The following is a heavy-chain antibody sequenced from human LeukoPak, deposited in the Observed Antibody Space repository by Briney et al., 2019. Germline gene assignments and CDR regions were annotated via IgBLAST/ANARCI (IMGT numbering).Heavy chain of an antibody. J-gene: IGHJ6*03. CDR3: ARDFAIFGVAYYYYMDV. CDR1: GFTFSSYS. V-gene: IGHV3-21*01. Sequence: PGGSLRLSCAASGFTFSSYSMNWVRQAPGKGLGWVSSISSSSSYIYYADSVKGRFTISRDNAKNSLYLQMNSLRAEDTAVYYCARDFAIFGVAYYYYMDVWGKGTTVTVSS. D-gene: IGHD3-3*01. CDR2: ISSSSSYI.